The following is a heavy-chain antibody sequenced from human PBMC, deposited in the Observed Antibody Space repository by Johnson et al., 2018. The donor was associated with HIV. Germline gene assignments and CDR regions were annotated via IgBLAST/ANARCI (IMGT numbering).Heavy chain of an antibody. J-gene: IGHJ3*02. CDR2: IKQDGSEK. V-gene: IGHV3-7*04. D-gene: IGHD6-13*01. Sequence: VQLVESGGGLVQPGGSLRLSCAASGFTFSSYWMSWVRQAPGKGLEWVATIKQDGSEKYYVDSVKGRLTISRDNAKNSLYLQMNSLRAEDKAVYYCARSIAAAGTDAFDIWGQGTMVTVSS. CDR3: ARSIAAAGTDAFDI. CDR1: GFTFSSYW.